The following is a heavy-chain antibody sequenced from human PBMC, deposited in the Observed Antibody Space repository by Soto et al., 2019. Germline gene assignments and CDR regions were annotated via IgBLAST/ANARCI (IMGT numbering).Heavy chain of an antibody. CDR3: ARGKGNFWSGYYLAY. D-gene: IGHD3-3*01. CDR1: GGSFSGYY. V-gene: IGHV4-34*01. CDR2: INHSGST. J-gene: IGHJ4*02. Sequence: PSETLSLTCAFYGGSFSGYYWIWIRQPTGKGLERIGEINHSGSTNYNPSLKSRVTISVDTSKNQFSLKLSSVTAADTAVYYCARGKGNFWSGYYLAYWGQGTLVTVSS.